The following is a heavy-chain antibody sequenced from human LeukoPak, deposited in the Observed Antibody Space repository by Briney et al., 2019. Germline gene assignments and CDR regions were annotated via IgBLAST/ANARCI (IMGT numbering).Heavy chain of an antibody. J-gene: IGHJ4*02. V-gene: IGHV4-61*02. CDR2: IYTSGST. CDR3: ARDELYYYDSSGYYLHY. D-gene: IGHD3-22*01. Sequence: SETLSLTCTVSGGSTSSGSYYWSWIRQPAGKGLEWIGRIYTSGSTNYNPSLKSRVTISVDTSKNQFSLKLSSVTAADTAVYYCARDELYYYDSSGYYLHYWGQGTLVTVSS. CDR1: GGSTSSGSYY.